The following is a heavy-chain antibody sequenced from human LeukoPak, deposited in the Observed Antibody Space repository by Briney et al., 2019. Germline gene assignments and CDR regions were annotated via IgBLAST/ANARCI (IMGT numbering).Heavy chain of an antibody. CDR2: IRYDGSNK. D-gene: IGHD2-15*01. V-gene: IGHV3-30*02. Sequence: GGSLRLSCAASEFTLNNNGMHWVRQAPGKGLEWVAFIRYDGSNKYYADSVKGRFTISRDNSKNTLYLQMGSLRAEDTAVYHCAKDMRYGSQNYIDCWGQGTLVTVSS. J-gene: IGHJ4*02. CDR3: AKDMRYGSQNYIDC. CDR1: EFTLNNNG.